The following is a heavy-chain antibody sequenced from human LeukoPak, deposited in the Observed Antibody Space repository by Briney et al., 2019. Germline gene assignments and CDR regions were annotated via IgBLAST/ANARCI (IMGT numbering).Heavy chain of an antibody. V-gene: IGHV4-59*08. D-gene: IGHD3-3*01. J-gene: IGHJ4*02. CDR1: GGSISSYY. CDR2: IYYSGST. Sequence: SETLSLTCTVSGGSISSYYWSWIRQPPGKGLEWIGHIYYSGSTNYNPSLKSRVTISVDTSKNQFSLKLSSVTAADTAVYYCARLTTDLYYDFWSGYLDYWGQGTLVTVSS. CDR3: ARLTTDLYYDFWSGYLDY.